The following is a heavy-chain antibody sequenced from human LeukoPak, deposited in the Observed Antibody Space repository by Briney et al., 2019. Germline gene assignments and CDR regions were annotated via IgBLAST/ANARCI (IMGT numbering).Heavy chain of an antibody. CDR3: ARVRSDVLLWFGEVDY. CDR2: IYYSGST. CDR1: GGSISSYY. V-gene: IGHV4-59*01. D-gene: IGHD3-10*01. J-gene: IGHJ4*02. Sequence: SETLSLTCTVSGGSISSYYWSWIRQPPGKGLEWIGYIYYSGSTNYNPSLKSRVTISVDTSKNQFSLKLSSVTAADTAVYYCARVRSDVLLWFGEVDYWGQGTLVTVSS.